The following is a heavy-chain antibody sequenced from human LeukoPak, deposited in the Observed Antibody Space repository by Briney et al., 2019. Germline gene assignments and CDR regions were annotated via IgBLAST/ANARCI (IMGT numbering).Heavy chain of an antibody. Sequence: GGSLRLSCAASGFTFSSYGMHWVRQAPGKGLEWVAIISYDGSNRYYADSVKGRFTISRDNSKNTLYLQMNSLRAEDTGLYHCASEVGYRSLGYLGQGTLVTVSS. V-gene: IGHV3-30*03. CDR1: GFTFSSYG. CDR2: ISYDGSNR. CDR3: ASEVGYRSLGY. J-gene: IGHJ4*02. D-gene: IGHD3-3*01.